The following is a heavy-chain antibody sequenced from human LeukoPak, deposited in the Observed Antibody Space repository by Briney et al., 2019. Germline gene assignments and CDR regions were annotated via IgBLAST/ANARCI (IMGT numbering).Heavy chain of an antibody. CDR3: ASGTMEPPFFDY. CDR1: GGTFSSYA. D-gene: IGHD4/OR15-4a*01. Sequence: SVKVSCKASGGTFSSYAISWVRQAPGQGLEWMGGIIPIFGTANYAQKFQGRVTITTDESTSTAYMELSSLRSEDAAVYYCASGTMEPPFFDYSGQGTLVTVSS. J-gene: IGHJ4*02. CDR2: IIPIFGTA. V-gene: IGHV1-69*05.